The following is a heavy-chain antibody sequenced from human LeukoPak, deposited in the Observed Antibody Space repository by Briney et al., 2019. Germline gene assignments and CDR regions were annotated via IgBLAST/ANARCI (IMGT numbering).Heavy chain of an antibody. CDR1: GGTFSSYA. Sequence: ASVKVSCKASGGTFSSYAISWVRQAPGQGLEWMGGIIPIFGTANYAQKFQGRVTITADKSTSTAYMELSSLRSEDTAVYYCASCRIEDPYYYDSSGYAIDYWGQGTLVTVSS. D-gene: IGHD3-22*01. CDR3: ASCRIEDPYYYDSSGYAIDY. V-gene: IGHV1-69*06. CDR2: IIPIFGTA. J-gene: IGHJ4*02.